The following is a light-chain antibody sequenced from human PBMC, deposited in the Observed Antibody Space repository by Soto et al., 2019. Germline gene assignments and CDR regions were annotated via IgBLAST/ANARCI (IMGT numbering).Light chain of an antibody. J-gene: IGKJ1*01. Sequence: EIVMTQSPATLSVSPGERATLSCRASQSVSSNLAWYQQKPGQAPRLLIYLASSRATGIPDRFSGSGSGTDFTLTISRLEPEDFAVYYCQQYGSSGTFGQGTKVDIK. CDR3: QQYGSSGT. CDR1: QSVSSN. V-gene: IGKV3-20*01. CDR2: LAS.